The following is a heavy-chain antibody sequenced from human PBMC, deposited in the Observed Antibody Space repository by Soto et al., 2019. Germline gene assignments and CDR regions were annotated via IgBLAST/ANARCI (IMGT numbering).Heavy chain of an antibody. Sequence: GGSLRLSCAASGFTFSSYAMDWVRQAPGKGLEWVSGISSSGGSTYYADSVKGRFTISRDKTKNTLYLQMNSLRAEYTALYNCAKAGTDYCFDYWGQGTMVTVSS. CDR2: ISSSGGST. J-gene: IGHJ4*02. CDR3: AKAGTDYCFDY. D-gene: IGHD1-26*01. V-gene: IGHV3-23*01. CDR1: GFTFSSYA.